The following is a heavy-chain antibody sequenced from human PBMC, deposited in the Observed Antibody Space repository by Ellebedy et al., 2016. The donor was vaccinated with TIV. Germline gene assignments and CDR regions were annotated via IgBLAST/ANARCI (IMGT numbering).Heavy chain of an antibody. J-gene: IGHJ6*02. CDR2: ISYDGSNK. CDR3: ARDIGPTANPQYYYYYGMDV. CDR1: GFTFSSYA. V-gene: IGHV3-30-3*01. D-gene: IGHD4-17*01. Sequence: GESLKISXAASGFTFSSYAMHWVRQAPGKGLEWVAVISYDGSNKYYADSVKGRFTISRDNSKNTLYLQMNSLRAEDTAVYYCARDIGPTANPQYYYYYGMDVWGQGTTVTVSS.